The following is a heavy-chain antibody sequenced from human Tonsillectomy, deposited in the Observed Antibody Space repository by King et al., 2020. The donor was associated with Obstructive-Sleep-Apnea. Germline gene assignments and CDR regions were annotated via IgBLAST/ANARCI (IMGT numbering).Heavy chain of an antibody. J-gene: IGHJ4*02. CDR2: IYYSGST. CDR3: ARGSPYYFDY. D-gene: IGHD3-10*01. V-gene: IGHV4-31*03. CDR1: GGSISSDGYY. Sequence: GPLQEWGPGLVKPSQTLSLTCIVSGGSISSDGYYWSWIRQHPGKGLEWIAYIYYSGSTYYNPSLKSRVTISVDTSKNQLSLKLSSMTAADTAVYYCARGSPYYFDYWGQGTLVTVSS.